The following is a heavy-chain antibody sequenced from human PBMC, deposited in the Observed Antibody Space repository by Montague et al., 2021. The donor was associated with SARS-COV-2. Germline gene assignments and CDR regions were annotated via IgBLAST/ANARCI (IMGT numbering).Heavy chain of an antibody. CDR3: ARMALASSSSDFDY. J-gene: IGHJ4*02. V-gene: IGHV4-4*02. D-gene: IGHD6-6*01. CDR2: IFYSGST. Sequence: SETLSLTCAVSGGSISSSNWCCWVRHPPGKGLLWFVGIFYSGSTTYNPPPLSRVTIILDKSTNQFSLKLSSVTAADTAVYYCARMALASSSSDFDYGGQGTLVTVSS. CDR1: GGSISSSNW.